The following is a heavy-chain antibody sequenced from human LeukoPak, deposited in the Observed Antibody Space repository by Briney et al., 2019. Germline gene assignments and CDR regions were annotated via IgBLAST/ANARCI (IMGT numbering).Heavy chain of an antibody. CDR2: IYTSGST. CDR1: GGSISSGSYY. J-gene: IGHJ4*02. Sequence: SQTLSLTCTVSGGSISSGSYYWSWIRQPAGKGLEWSGRIYTSGSTNYNPSLKSRVTISVDTSKNQFSLKLSSVTAADTAVYYCARDQGQRPFDYWGQGTLVTVSS. CDR3: ARDQGQRPFDY. V-gene: IGHV4-61*02.